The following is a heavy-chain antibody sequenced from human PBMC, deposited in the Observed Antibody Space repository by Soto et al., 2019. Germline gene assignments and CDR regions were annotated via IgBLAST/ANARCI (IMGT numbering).Heavy chain of an antibody. V-gene: IGHV4-39*01. CDR1: GGSISSSSYY. D-gene: IGHD5-12*01. J-gene: IGHJ5*02. CDR2: IYYSGST. Sequence: SETLSLTCTVSGGSISSSSYYWGWIRQPPGKGLEWIGSIYYSGSTYYNPSLKSRVTISVDTSKNQFSLKLSSVTAADTAVYYCARTRLSGYDYVRWFDPWGQGTLVTVSS. CDR3: ARTRLSGYDYVRWFDP.